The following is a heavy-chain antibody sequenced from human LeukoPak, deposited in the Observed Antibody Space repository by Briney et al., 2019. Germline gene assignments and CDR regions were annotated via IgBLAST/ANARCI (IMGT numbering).Heavy chain of an antibody. CDR3: ARALNPPRGTYYFDY. Sequence: SETLSLTCTVSGASINSHYWSWIRQPAGKGLEWIGRIYISGSTNYNSSLQSRVTMSVDTSKNQFSLKLSSVTAADTAVYYSARALNPPRGTYYFDYWAQGPLVTVSS. CDR1: GASINSHY. CDR2: IYISGST. V-gene: IGHV4-4*07. D-gene: IGHD3-10*01. J-gene: IGHJ4*02.